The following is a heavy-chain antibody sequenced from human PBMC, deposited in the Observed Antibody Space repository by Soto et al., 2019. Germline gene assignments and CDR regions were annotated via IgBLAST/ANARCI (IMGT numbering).Heavy chain of an antibody. CDR1: GDSVSSGGFY. Sequence: ENLSLTLSVFGDSVSSGGFYWSLVPQPPGKGLEWIGYVYYSWSTSYNPSLETGVTISVDTSKNQFSLKLTSVTPADTAIYYCARVKRSTSRLDPWGQGTLVTVSS. D-gene: IGHD1-26*01. V-gene: IGHV4-61*08. CDR3: ARVKRSTSRLDP. CDR2: VYYSWST. J-gene: IGHJ5*02.